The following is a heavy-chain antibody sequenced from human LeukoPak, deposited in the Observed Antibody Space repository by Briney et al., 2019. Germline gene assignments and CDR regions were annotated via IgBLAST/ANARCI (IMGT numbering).Heavy chain of an antibody. J-gene: IGHJ4*02. CDR3: AKALWVASRWYYFDY. Sequence: GGSLRLSCAASGFTFSSYGMHWVRQAPGKGLEWVAVISYDGSNKYYADSVKGRFTISRDNSKNTLYLQMNSLRAEDTAVYYCAKALWVASRWYYFDYWGQGTLVTVSS. V-gene: IGHV3-30*18. D-gene: IGHD2-15*01. CDR1: GFTFSSYG. CDR2: ISYDGSNK.